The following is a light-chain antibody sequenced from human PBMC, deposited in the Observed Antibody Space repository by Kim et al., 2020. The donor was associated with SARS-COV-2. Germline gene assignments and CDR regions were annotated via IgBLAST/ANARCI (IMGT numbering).Light chain of an antibody. CDR1: RLGDKY. J-gene: IGLJ2*01. Sequence: VPPGQTASITCSGDRLGDKYACWYQQKPGQSPVLVIYQDSKRPTGIPERFSGSNSGNTATLTISGTQAMDEADYYCQAWDSSTAVFGGGTKLTVL. CDR3: QAWDSSTAV. CDR2: QDS. V-gene: IGLV3-1*01.